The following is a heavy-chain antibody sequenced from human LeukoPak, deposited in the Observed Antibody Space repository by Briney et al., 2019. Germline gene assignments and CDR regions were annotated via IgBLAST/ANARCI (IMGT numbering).Heavy chain of an antibody. Sequence: SETPSLTCTVSGGSISSSSYYWGWIRQPPGKGLEWIGSIYYSGSTYYNPSLKSRVTISVDTSKNQFSLKLSSVTAADTAVYYCARHRHPLGEWLLPYDYWGQGTLVTVSS. CDR2: IYYSGST. CDR3: ARHRHPLGEWLLPYDY. J-gene: IGHJ4*02. D-gene: IGHD3-3*01. V-gene: IGHV4-39*01. CDR1: GGSISSSSYY.